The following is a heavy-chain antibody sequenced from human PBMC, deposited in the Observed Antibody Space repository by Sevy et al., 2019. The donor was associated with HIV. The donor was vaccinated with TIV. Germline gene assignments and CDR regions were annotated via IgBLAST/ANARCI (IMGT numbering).Heavy chain of an antibody. Sequence: ASVKVSCKASGYTFTGYYMHWVRQAPGQGLEWMGWINPNSGGTNYAQKFQGGVTMTRDTSISTAYMELSRLRSDDTAVYYCARDRSREIVVVPAAIPGIAAAGTRGIDYWGQGTLVTVSS. J-gene: IGHJ4*02. V-gene: IGHV1-2*02. CDR2: INPNSGGT. D-gene: IGHD2-2*02. CDR1: GYTFTGYY. CDR3: ARDRSREIVVVPAAIPGIAAAGTRGIDY.